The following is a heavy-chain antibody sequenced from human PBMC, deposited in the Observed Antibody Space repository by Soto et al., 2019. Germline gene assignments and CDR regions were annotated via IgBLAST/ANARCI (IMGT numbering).Heavy chain of an antibody. J-gene: IGHJ5*02. CDR1: GGTFSSYA. Sequence: QVQLVQSGAEVKKPGSSVKVSCKASGGTFSSYAISWVRQAPGQGLEWMGEIIPIFGTANYAQKFQGRVTITADESTSTAYMELRSLRSEDTAVYYCARDRGPSSGYYPYWFDPWGQGTLVPVSS. V-gene: IGHV1-69*12. CDR2: IIPIFGTA. D-gene: IGHD3-22*01. CDR3: ARDRGPSSGYYPYWFDP.